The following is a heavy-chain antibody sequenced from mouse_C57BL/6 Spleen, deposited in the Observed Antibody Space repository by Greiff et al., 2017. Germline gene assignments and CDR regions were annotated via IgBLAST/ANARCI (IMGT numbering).Heavy chain of an antibody. V-gene: IGHV5-9-1*02. CDR2: ISSGGDYI. D-gene: IGHD2-4*01. CDR3: TRGYDYDGFFDY. J-gene: IGHJ2*01. Sequence: EVKLVESGEGLVKPGGSLKLSCAASGFTFSSYAMSWVRQTPEKRLEWVAYISSGGDYIYYADTVKGRFTISRDNARNTLYLQMSSLKSEDTAMYYCTRGYDYDGFFDYWGQGTTLTVSS. CDR1: GFTFSSYA.